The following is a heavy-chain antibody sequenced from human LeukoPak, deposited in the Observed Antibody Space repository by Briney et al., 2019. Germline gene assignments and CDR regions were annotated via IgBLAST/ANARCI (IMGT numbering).Heavy chain of an antibody. CDR1: GGSISSYY. V-gene: IGHV4-59*01. D-gene: IGHD3-16*01. CDR3: ARAIQGGYYATFDY. CDR2: IYYSGST. J-gene: IGHJ4*02. Sequence: PSETLSLTCTVSGGSISSYYWSWIRQPPGKGLEWIGYIYYSGSTNYNPSLKSRVTISVDTSKNQFSLKLSSVTAADTAVYYCARAIQGGYYATFDYWGQGTLVTVSS.